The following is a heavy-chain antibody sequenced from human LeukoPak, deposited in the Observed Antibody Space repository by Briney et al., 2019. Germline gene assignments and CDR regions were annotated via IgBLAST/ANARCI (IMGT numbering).Heavy chain of an antibody. CDR3: AKGRTRIAVAPFNFDY. V-gene: IGHV3-23*01. CDR1: GFTFDNYA. D-gene: IGHD6-19*01. J-gene: IGHJ4*02. CDR2: IGGSGDDT. Sequence: GGSLRLSCAASGFTFDNYAMSWVRQTPGKGLEWVSGIGGSGDDTSYADSVKGRFTVSRDNSKNTLYLQMNSLRAEDTAVYYCAKGRTRIAVAPFNFDYWGQGTLVTVSS.